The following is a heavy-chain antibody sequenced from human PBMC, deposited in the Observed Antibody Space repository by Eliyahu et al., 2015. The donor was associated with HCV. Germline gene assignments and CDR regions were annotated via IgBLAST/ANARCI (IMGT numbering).Heavy chain of an antibody. CDR2: IYYSGST. CDR3: ARRPVGDFWSGVSGAFDI. J-gene: IGHJ3*02. Sequence: QLQLQESGPGLVKPSETLSLTCTVSGGSISSSSYYWGWIRQPPGKGLEWIGSIYYSGSTYYNPSLKSRVTISVDTSKNQFSLKLSSVTAADTAVYYCARRPVGDFWSGVSGAFDIWGQGTMVTVSS. V-gene: IGHV4-39*01. D-gene: IGHD3-3*01. CDR1: GGSISSSSYY.